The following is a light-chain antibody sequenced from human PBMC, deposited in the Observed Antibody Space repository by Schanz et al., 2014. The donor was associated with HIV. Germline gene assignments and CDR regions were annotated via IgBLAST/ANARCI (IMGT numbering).Light chain of an antibody. CDR3: QQSYRNPRT. CDR2: GAS. V-gene: IGKV3-20*01. J-gene: IGKJ2*01. Sequence: EIVLTQSPGTLSLSPGERATLSCRASQSVSSSYLAWYQQKPGQAPRLLIYGASSRATGIPDRFSGSGSGTDFTLTISSLQPEDFATYYCQQSYRNPRTFGQGTKLEIK. CDR1: QSVSSSY.